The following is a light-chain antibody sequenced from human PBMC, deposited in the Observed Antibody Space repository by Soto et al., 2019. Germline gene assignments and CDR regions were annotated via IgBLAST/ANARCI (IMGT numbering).Light chain of an antibody. CDR1: ESVRSN. J-gene: IGKJ5*01. V-gene: IGKV3-20*01. CDR3: QQYGSSPIT. Sequence: EIVMTQSPATLSVSPGERATLSCRASESVRSNLAWYQQKPGQAPSLLIYGASTRATGIPDRFSGSGSGTDFTLTISRLEPEDFAVYYCQQYGSSPITFGQGTRL. CDR2: GAS.